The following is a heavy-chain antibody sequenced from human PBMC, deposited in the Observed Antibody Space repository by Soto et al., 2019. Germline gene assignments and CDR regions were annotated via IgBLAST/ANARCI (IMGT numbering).Heavy chain of an antibody. CDR2: INHSGST. CDR3: LTPGWLQLRGSQGPDY. V-gene: IGHV4-34*03. Sequence: SETLSLTCAVYGGSFSGYYWSWIRQPPGKGLEWIGEINHSGSTNYNPSLKSRVTISVDTSKNQFSLKLSSVTAADTAVYYCLTPGWLQLRGSQGPDYWGQGTLVTVSS. D-gene: IGHD5-12*01. J-gene: IGHJ4*02. CDR1: GGSFSGYY.